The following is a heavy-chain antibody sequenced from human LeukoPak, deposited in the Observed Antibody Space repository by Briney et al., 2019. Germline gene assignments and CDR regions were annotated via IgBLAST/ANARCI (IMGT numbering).Heavy chain of an antibody. D-gene: IGHD3-22*01. Sequence: PGGSLRLSCAASGFTFSSYEMNWVRQAPGKGLEWVSYISSSGSTIYYADSVKGRFTISRDNAKNSLYLQMNSLRAEDTAVYYCARDTYYYDSSGSALDYWGQGTLVTVSS. CDR2: ISSSGSTI. CDR3: ARDTYYYDSSGSALDY. J-gene: IGHJ4*02. CDR1: GFTFSSYE. V-gene: IGHV3-48*03.